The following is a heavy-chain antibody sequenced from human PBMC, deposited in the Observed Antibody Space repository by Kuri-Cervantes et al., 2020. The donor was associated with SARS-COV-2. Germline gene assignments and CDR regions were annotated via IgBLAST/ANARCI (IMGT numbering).Heavy chain of an antibody. Sequence: GGSLRLSCAASGFTFSSYWMSWVHQAPGKGLEWVANIKQDGSEKYYADSVKGRFTISRDNSKNMMYLQMNSLRDVDTGLFYCARDRRWLQPLFDYWGQGTLVTVSS. J-gene: IGHJ4*02. V-gene: IGHV3-7*01. CDR1: GFTFSSYW. D-gene: IGHD5-24*01. CDR2: IKQDGSEK. CDR3: ARDRRWLQPLFDY.